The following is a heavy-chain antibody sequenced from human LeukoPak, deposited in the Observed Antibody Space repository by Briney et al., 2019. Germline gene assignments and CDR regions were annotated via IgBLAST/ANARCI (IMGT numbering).Heavy chain of an antibody. CDR2: IKQDGSEK. CDR1: GFTFSSYW. Sequence: GGSLRLSCAASGFTFSSYWMSCVRQAPGKGLEWVANIKQDGSEKYYVDSVKGRFTISRDNAKNSLYLQMNSLRAEDTAVYYCARVGMVRGPPVEDYFDYWGQGTLVTVSS. V-gene: IGHV3-7*01. J-gene: IGHJ4*02. CDR3: ARVGMVRGPPVEDYFDY. D-gene: IGHD3-10*01.